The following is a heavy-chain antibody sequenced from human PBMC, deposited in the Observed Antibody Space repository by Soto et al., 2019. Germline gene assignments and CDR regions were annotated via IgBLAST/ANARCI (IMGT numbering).Heavy chain of an antibody. CDR3: TRGAGAPWVRFDS. Sequence: SESLSLTCGVSGYSITSGFYWGWVRQSPGKGLEWIGSISYSAKTFYNPSLASRLSIAVDTSMNQFSLRLTSVTAADTALYYCTRGAGAPWVRFDSWGQGTLVTVSS. J-gene: IGHJ4*02. CDR2: ISYSAKT. D-gene: IGHD3-22*01. V-gene: IGHV4-38-2*01. CDR1: GYSITSGFY.